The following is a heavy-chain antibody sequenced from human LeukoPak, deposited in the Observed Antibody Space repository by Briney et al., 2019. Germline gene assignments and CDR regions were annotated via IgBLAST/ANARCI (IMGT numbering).Heavy chain of an antibody. J-gene: IGHJ4*02. D-gene: IGHD3-16*01. CDR2: IYSNGNT. CDR1: GDSISNYY. V-gene: IGHV4-4*07. CDR3: ARAERGGQRESSYYFDY. Sequence: SETLSLTCNVSGDSISNYYWNWIRQPAGKGLEWIGRIYSNGNTNYNPSLTSRVTMSLDTSKNQVSLKVYSMTAADTAVYYCARAERGGQRESSYYFDYWGQGTLVTASS.